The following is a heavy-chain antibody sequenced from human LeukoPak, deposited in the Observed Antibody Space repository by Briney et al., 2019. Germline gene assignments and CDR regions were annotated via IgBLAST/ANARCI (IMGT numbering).Heavy chain of an antibody. J-gene: IGHJ4*02. CDR1: GFTVSSNY. Sequence: GGSLRLSCAASGFTVSSNYMSWVRQAPGKGLEWVSYISSSGGTISYADSVKGRSTIPRDNAKNSLYLQMNSLRAEDTAVYYCARGPVSSSGFFGYWGQGTLVTVSS. CDR3: ARGPVSSSGFFGY. D-gene: IGHD6-19*01. CDR2: ISSSGGTI. V-gene: IGHV3-11*01.